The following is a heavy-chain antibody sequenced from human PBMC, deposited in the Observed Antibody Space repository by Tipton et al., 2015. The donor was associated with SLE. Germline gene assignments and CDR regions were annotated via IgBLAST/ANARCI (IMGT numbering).Heavy chain of an antibody. J-gene: IGHJ1*01. CDR1: GFTFSSYG. Sequence: QLVQSGGGVVQPGRSLRLSCAASGFTFSSYGMHWVRQGPGKGLEWVSGISWNGGKIGYADSVKGRFTISRDNSKNTLYLQMNSLRAEDTAVYYCARDPSADGSTEYFHHWGQGTLVTVSS. CDR3: ARDPSADGSTEYFHH. V-gene: IGHV3-33*01. CDR2: ISWNGGKI. D-gene: IGHD1-26*01.